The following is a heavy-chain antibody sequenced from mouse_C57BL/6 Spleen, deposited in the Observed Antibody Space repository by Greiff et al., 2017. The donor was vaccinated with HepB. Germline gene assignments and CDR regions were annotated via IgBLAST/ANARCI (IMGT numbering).Heavy chain of an antibody. V-gene: IGHV1-39*01. CDR3: AGSTMITTRGKSRYDFDY. CDR2: IYPNYGTT. J-gene: IGHJ2*01. Sequence: EVQVVESGPELVKPGASVKISCKASGYSFTDYNMNWVKQSTGKGLEWIGVIYPNYGTTSYNQKFKGKATLTVDQSSSTAYMQLNSLTSEDSAVYYCAGSTMITTRGKSRYDFDYWGQGTTLTVSS. D-gene: IGHD2-4*01. CDR1: GYSFTDYN.